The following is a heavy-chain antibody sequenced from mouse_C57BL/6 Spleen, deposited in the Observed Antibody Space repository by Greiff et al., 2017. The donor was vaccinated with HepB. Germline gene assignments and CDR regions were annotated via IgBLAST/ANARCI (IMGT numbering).Heavy chain of an antibody. Sequence: EVQLQQSGIVLARPGASVKMSCKTSGYTFTSYWMHWVKQRPGQGLEWIGAIYPGNSDTSYNQKFKGKAKLTAVTSASTAYVELSSLTNEDSAVYYCTKLTGTDYYAMDYWGQGTSVTVSS. CDR2: IYPGNSDT. CDR3: TKLTGTDYYAMDY. V-gene: IGHV1-5*01. D-gene: IGHD4-1*01. J-gene: IGHJ4*01. CDR1: GYTFTSYW.